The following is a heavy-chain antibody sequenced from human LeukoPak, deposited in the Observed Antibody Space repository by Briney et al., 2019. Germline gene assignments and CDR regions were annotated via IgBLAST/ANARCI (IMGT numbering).Heavy chain of an antibody. V-gene: IGHV3-33*01. CDR1: GFTFSSYG. J-gene: IGHJ1*01. CDR3: ARASLVAVTDAEYFQH. D-gene: IGHD6-19*01. CDR2: IWYDGSNK. Sequence: GGSMRLSCAAYGFTFSSYGMHWVRQAPGKGLEWVAVIWYDGSNKYYADSVKGRFIISRDNSKNTLYLQMNSLRAEDTAVYYCARASLVAVTDAEYFQHWGQGTLVTVSS.